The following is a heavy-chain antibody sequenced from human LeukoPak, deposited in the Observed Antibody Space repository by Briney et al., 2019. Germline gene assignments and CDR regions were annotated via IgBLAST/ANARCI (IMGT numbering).Heavy chain of an antibody. CDR2: IFHNGNT. J-gene: IGHJ4*02. CDR3: ARYFGDDVYYDY. Sequence: SETLSLTCTVSGGSRSSGNYYWSWIRQPPGKGLEWIGYIFHNGNTYYNPSLKGRVTISTDTYSNQFSLELSSVTAADTAVYYCARYFGDDVYYDYWGQGTLVTVSS. D-gene: IGHD4-17*01. V-gene: IGHV4-30-4*01. CDR1: GGSRSSGNYY.